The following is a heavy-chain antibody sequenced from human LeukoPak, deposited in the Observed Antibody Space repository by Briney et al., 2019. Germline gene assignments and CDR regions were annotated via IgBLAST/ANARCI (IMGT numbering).Heavy chain of an antibody. CDR1: GFTFSSYG. Sequence: GGSLRLSCAASGFTFSSYGMHWVRQAPGKGLEWVAVIWYDGSNKYYADSVKGRFTISRDNSKNTLYLQMNSLRAEDTAVYYCAKVSGYSYGPFDYWGQGTLVTASS. J-gene: IGHJ4*02. CDR2: IWYDGSNK. V-gene: IGHV3-33*06. D-gene: IGHD5-18*01. CDR3: AKVSGYSYGPFDY.